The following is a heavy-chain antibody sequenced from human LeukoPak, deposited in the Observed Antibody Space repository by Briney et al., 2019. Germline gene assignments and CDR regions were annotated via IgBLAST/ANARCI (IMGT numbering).Heavy chain of an antibody. Sequence: GGSLRLSCAASGFTFDDYGMSWVRQAPGKGLEWVSYINSASTTYYADSVEGRLTISRDNAKNSVYLQLNSLRVEDTAVYYCARSVEGSFDYWGQGTLVTVSS. V-gene: IGHV3-69-1*01. CDR3: ARSVEGSFDY. CDR1: GFTFDDYG. D-gene: IGHD6-19*01. CDR2: INSASTT. J-gene: IGHJ4*02.